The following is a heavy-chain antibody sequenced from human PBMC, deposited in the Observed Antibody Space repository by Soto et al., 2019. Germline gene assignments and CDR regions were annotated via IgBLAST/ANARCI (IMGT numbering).Heavy chain of an antibody. V-gene: IGHV3-30-3*01. CDR1: GFTFSSYS. CDR3: ARDLTVTDYYYYGMDV. J-gene: IGHJ6*02. D-gene: IGHD3-9*01. Sequence: QVQLVESEGGVVQPGRSLRLSCAASGFTFSSYSMHWVRQAPGKGLEWVAVTSYDGSNKYYADSVKGRFTISRDNSKNTLYLQMNSLRAEDTAVYYCARDLTVTDYYYYGMDVWGQGTTVTVSS. CDR2: TSYDGSNK.